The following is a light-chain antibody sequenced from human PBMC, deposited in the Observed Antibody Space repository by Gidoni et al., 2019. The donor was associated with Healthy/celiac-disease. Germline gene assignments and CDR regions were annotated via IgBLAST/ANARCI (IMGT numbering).Light chain of an antibody. J-gene: IGKJ2*01. V-gene: IGKV3-20*01. CDR3: QQYGSSPRYT. Sequence: EIVLTQSPGTLSLSPGERATLSCRASQSVSSSYLAWYQQKPGQAPRLLIYGASSRATGIPERFSGSGSGTDCTLTISRLEPEDVAVYYCQQYGSSPRYTFGQGTKLEIK. CDR1: QSVSSSY. CDR2: GAS.